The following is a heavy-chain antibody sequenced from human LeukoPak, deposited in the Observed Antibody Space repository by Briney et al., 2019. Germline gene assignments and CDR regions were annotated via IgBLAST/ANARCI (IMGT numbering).Heavy chain of an antibody. CDR1: GGSISSYY. V-gene: IGHV4-59*01. CDR2: IYDSGST. D-gene: IGHD6-25*01. Sequence: PSETLSLTCTVSGGSISSYYWSSIRQPPGKGLEWIGDIYDSGSTNYNPSLKSRVTISVDTSKNQFSLKLSSVSAADTALYYCAREWSSGWAEFDYWGQGTLVTVSS. CDR3: AREWSSGWAEFDY. J-gene: IGHJ4*02.